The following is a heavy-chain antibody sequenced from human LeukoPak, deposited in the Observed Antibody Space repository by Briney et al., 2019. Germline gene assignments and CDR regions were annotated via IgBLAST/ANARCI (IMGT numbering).Heavy chain of an antibody. CDR1: GFTFRSYW. J-gene: IGHJ5*02. CDR3: ARGGQAGTGDL. CDR2: IKQDGSET. Sequence: GGSLRLSCAASGFTFRSYWMTWVRQSPGKGLEWVANIKQDGSETYHVDSVKGRFTISRDNAKDSLYSEMNSLRAEDTAVYYCARGGQAGTGDLWGQGTLVTVSS. D-gene: IGHD3-10*01. V-gene: IGHV3-7*01.